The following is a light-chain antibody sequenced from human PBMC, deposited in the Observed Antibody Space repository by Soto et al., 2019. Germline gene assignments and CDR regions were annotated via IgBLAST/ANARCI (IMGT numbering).Light chain of an antibody. CDR3: QQVNTYPPRA. CDR2: EAS. J-gene: IGKJ1*01. CDR1: QSISDS. V-gene: IGKV1-9*01. Sequence: DIQMTQSPSTLSTSIGDRVTITCRASQSISDSLAWYQQKPGKAPKLLIYEASTLQSGVPSRFSGSGSGTDFSLTISSLQPEDLATYYCQQVNTYPPRAFGQGTKVDIK.